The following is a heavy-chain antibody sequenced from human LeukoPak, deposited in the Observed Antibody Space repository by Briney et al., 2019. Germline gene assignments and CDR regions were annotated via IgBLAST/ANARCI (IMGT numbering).Heavy chain of an antibody. V-gene: IGHV1-69*13. CDR3: ARGLKKSQRNGMVYARSDAFDI. Sequence: SVKVSCKASGGTFSSYAISWVRQAPGQGLEWMGGIIPIFGTANYAQKFQGRVTITADESTSTAYMELSSLRSEDTAVYYCARGLKKSQRNGMVYARSDAFDIWGQGTMVTVSS. CDR2: IIPIFGTA. D-gene: IGHD2-8*01. CDR1: GGTFSSYA. J-gene: IGHJ3*02.